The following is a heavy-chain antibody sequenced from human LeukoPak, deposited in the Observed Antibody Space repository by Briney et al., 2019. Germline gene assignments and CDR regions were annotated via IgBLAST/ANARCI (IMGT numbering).Heavy chain of an antibody. V-gene: IGHV3-11*01. D-gene: IGHD3-10*01. J-gene: IGHJ4*02. CDR3: ARDGSGSYDQ. Sequence: PGGSLRLSCAASGFTFSDFYMFWIRQAPGKGLEWVSYISASGNTMYYGDSVKGRFTISRDNAKNSLYLQMNSLRAEDMAVYYCARDGSGSYDQWGQGTLVTVSS. CDR1: GFTFSDFY. CDR2: ISASGNTM.